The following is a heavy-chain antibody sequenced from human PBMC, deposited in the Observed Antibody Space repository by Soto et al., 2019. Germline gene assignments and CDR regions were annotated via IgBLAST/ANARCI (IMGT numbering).Heavy chain of an antibody. V-gene: IGHV4-30-2*01. D-gene: IGHD6-13*01. CDR2: IYDSGSS. CDR3: ARHASRGYSSSWYFED. Sequence: SETLSLTCAVSGGSISSGGYSWSWIRQPPGKGLEWIGYIYDSGSSYYNPSLKSRVTISLDRSKNQFSLKLSSVTAADTAVYYCARHASRGYSSSWYFEDWGQGTPVTVSS. J-gene: IGHJ4*02. CDR1: GGSISSGGYS.